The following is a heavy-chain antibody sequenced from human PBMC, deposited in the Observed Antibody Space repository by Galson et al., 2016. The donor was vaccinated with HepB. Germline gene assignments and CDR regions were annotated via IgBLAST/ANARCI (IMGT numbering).Heavy chain of an antibody. V-gene: IGHV4-4*02. CDR3: ARASVIPGARMIFDP. D-gene: IGHD2-2*01. Sequence: SETLFLTCTVSGASISDSNWWTWVRQVPEKGLEWLGEIYHTGTSNNNPFLSSRFTLSVDKSRNQFSLNVTSVTAADTAVYYCARASVIPGARMIFDPWGQGTLVTVSS. CDR2: IYHTGTS. CDR1: GASISDSNW. J-gene: IGHJ5*02.